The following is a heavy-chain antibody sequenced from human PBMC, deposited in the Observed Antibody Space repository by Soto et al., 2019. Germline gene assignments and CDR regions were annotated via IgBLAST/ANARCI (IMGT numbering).Heavy chain of an antibody. Sequence: QVQLVQSGAEVKKPGSSVKVSCKASGGTFSSYTISWVRQAPGQGLEWMGRIIPILGIANYAQKFQGRVTITADKSTSTAYMELSSLISEDTAVYYCARGLDYYYGMDVWGQGTTVTVSS. CDR2: IIPILGIA. CDR1: GGTFSSYT. J-gene: IGHJ6*02. V-gene: IGHV1-69*02. D-gene: IGHD6-19*01. CDR3: ARGLDYYYGMDV.